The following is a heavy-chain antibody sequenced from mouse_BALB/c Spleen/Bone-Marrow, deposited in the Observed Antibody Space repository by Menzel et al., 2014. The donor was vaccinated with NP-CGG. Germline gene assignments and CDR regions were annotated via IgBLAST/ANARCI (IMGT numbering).Heavy chain of an antibody. J-gene: IGHJ3*01. V-gene: IGHV3-2*02. CDR2: ISYSGST. D-gene: IGHD2-4*01. CDR3: ARSSSYDYDVGFAY. Sequence: EVHLVESGPGLVKPSQSLSLTCIVTGYSITRDYAWNWIRQFPGSKLEWMGYISYSGSTTYNPSLESRISITRDTSKNQFFLQLISVTTEDTATYYCARSSSYDYDVGFAYWGQGTLVTVSA. CDR1: GYSITRDYA.